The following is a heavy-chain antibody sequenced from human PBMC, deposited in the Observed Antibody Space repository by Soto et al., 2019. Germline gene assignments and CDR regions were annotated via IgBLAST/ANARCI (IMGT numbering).Heavy chain of an antibody. CDR1: GFTFSSYS. J-gene: IGHJ4*02. D-gene: IGHD6-19*01. Sequence: EVQLVESGGGLVKPGGSLRLSCAASGFTFSSYSMNWVRQAPGKGLEWVSSISSSSSYIYYADSVKGRFTISRDNAKNSLYLQMNSLRAEDTAVYYCARDGATIAVAGLDYWGQGTLVTVSS. CDR2: ISSSSSYI. V-gene: IGHV3-21*01. CDR3: ARDGATIAVAGLDY.